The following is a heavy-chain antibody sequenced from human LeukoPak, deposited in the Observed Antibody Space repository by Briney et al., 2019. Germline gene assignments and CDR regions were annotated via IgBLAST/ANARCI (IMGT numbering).Heavy chain of an antibody. Sequence: SETLSLTCTVSGGSISSYWSWIRQPAGKGLEWIGRISTSGSTNYNPSLKSRVTMSVDTSKTQVSLKLSSVTAADTAVYFCARDFISVPDNEYYFDYWSQGTLVTVSP. V-gene: IGHV4-4*07. CDR1: GGSISSY. J-gene: IGHJ4*02. CDR3: ARDFISVPDNEYYFDY. D-gene: IGHD6-19*01. CDR2: ISTSGST.